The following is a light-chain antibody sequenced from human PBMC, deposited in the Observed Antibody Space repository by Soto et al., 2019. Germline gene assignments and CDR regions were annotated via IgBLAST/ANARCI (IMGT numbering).Light chain of an antibody. J-gene: IGLJ1*01. CDR1: SGDVGDYNY. V-gene: IGLV2-8*01. CDR3: ITSNNHLV. Sequence: QSALTQPASASGSPGQSVTVSCTGTSGDVGDYNYVSWYQQHPGKAPKLIIYDVTNRPSGVPYRFSGSKSGNTASLTVSGHEAEDESDYSCITSNNHLVFGAGTKLTVL. CDR2: DVT.